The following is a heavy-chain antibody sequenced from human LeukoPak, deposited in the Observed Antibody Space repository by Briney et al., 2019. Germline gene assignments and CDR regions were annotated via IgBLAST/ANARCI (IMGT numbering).Heavy chain of an antibody. J-gene: IGHJ4*02. CDR1: GGSFSGYY. V-gene: IGHV4-34*01. D-gene: IGHD7-27*01. Sequence: SETLSLTCAVYGGSFSGYYCNWIRQSPGRGLEWIGEINHNAGTNYNPSPKSRVTMSVDTSKTKFSLNLGSVTAADTAIYYCARAGTGDRSAVFDYWGQGILVTVSS. CDR2: INHNAGT. CDR3: ARAGTGDRSAVFDY.